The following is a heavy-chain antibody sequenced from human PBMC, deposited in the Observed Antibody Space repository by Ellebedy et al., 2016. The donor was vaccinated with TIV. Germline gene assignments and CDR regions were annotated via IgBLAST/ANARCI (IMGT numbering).Heavy chain of an antibody. CDR1: GFTFSSYW. CDR3: AREIYGSGSR. J-gene: IGHJ4*02. V-gene: IGHV3-7*01. CDR2: IKQDGSDK. D-gene: IGHD3-10*01. Sequence: GESLKISCAASGFTFSSYWMTWVRQAPGKGLQWVANIKQDGSDKYYVDSVKGRFTISRDNNKSSVYLQMNSLRVDDTAVYFCAREIYGSGSRWGQGTLVTVSS.